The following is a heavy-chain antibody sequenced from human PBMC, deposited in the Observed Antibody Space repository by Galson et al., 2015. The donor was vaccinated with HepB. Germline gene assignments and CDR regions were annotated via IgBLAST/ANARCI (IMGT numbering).Heavy chain of an antibody. D-gene: IGHD3-10*01. J-gene: IGHJ6*02. V-gene: IGHV3-23*01. CDR2: ISGSGGST. CDR3: AKYYYGSGSYYDPTYYYYGMDV. Sequence: SLRLSCAASGFTFSSYAMSWVRQAPGKGLEWVSAISGSGGSTYYADSVKGRFTISRDNSKNTLYLQMNSLRAEDTAVYYCAKYYYGSGSYYDPTYYYYGMDVWGQGTTVTVSS. CDR1: GFTFSSYA.